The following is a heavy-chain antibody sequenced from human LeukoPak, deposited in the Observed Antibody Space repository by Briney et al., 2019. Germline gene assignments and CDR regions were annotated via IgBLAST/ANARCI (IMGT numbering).Heavy chain of an antibody. D-gene: IGHD5-18*01. CDR3: ASDTVDTAVGIDY. CDR1: GCTFSRHW. Sequence: GGSLRLSCAASGCTFSRHWMHWVRQAPGKGLVWVSRSNSDGSSTNYADSVKGRFTISRDNAKNTLYLQMNSLRAEDTAVYYCASDTVDTAVGIDYWGQGTLVTVSS. V-gene: IGHV3-74*01. CDR2: SNSDGSST. J-gene: IGHJ4*02.